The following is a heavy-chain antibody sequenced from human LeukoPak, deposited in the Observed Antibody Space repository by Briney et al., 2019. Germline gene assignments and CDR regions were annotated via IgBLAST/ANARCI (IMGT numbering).Heavy chain of an antibody. D-gene: IGHD3-9*01. CDR3: ARDLYYDILTGYYSPGYFDY. V-gene: IGHV3-23*01. J-gene: IGHJ4*02. Sequence: GGSLRLSCAASGFTFSSYAMSWVRQAPGKGLEWVSAISGSGGSTYYADSVKGRFTISRDNSKNTLYLQMNSLRAEDTAVYYCARDLYYDILTGYYSPGYFDYWGQGTLVTVSS. CDR2: ISGSGGST. CDR1: GFTFSSYA.